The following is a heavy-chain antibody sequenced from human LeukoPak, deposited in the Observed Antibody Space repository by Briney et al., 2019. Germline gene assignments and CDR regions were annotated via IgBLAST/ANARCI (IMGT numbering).Heavy chain of an antibody. J-gene: IGHJ4*02. CDR1: GYTFTGYY. V-gene: IGHV1-2*02. Sequence: ASVKVSCKASGYTFTGYYMHWVRQAPGQGLEWTGWINPNSGGTNYAQKFQGRVTMTRDTSISTAYMELSRLRSDDTAVYYCARVGSSSWYESYFDYWGQGTLVTVSS. CDR3: ARVGSSSWYESYFDY. CDR2: INPNSGGT. D-gene: IGHD6-13*01.